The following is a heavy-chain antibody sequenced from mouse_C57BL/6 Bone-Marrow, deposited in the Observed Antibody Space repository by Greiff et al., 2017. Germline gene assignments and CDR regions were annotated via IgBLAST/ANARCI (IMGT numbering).Heavy chain of an antibody. CDR2: ISRGGDYI. D-gene: IGHD1-1*01. CDR3: TRDEDYYGSSYYWYFDV. CDR1: GFTFSSYA. J-gene: IGHJ1*03. Sequence: DVMLVESGEGLVKPGGSLKLSCAASGFTFSSYAMSWVRQTPEKRLEWVAYISRGGDYIYYADTVKGQFTISRDNARNTLYLQMSSLKSEDTAMYYCTRDEDYYGSSYYWYFDVWGTGTTVTVSA. V-gene: IGHV5-9-1*02.